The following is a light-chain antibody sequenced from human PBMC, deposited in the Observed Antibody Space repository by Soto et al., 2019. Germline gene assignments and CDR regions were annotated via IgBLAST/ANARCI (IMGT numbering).Light chain of an antibody. V-gene: IGLV7-46*01. J-gene: IGLJ3*02. Sequence: QAVVTQEPSLTVSPGGTVTLTCGSSTGAVTSGHYPYWFQQKPGQAPTTLIYDTRNKHSWTPARFSGSLVGGKAALTLSGALPEDEADYYCLLFYYGGRRVFGGGTKLTVL. CDR1: TGAVTSGHY. CDR2: DTR. CDR3: LLFYYGGRRV.